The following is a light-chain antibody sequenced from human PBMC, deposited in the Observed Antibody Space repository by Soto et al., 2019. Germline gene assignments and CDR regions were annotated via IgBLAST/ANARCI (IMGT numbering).Light chain of an antibody. J-gene: IGLJ2*01. Sequence: SLGASVKLTCTLSSGHSSYAIAWHQQQPEKGPRYLMKLNSDGSHSKGDGIPDRFSGSSSGAERYLTISSLQSEDEADYYCQTWGTGIIVFGGGTKLTVL. CDR3: QTWGTGIIV. CDR2: LNSDGSH. V-gene: IGLV4-69*01. CDR1: SGHSSYA.